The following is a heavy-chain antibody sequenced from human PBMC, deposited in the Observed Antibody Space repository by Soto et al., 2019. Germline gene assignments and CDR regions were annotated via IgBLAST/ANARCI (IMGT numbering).Heavy chain of an antibody. CDR3: ARFCISTSCYASFDY. J-gene: IGHJ4*02. D-gene: IGHD2-2*01. CDR1: GFTFSSYG. CDR2: ISYDGSNK. Sequence: QVQLVESGGGVVQPGRSLRLSCAASGFTFSSYGMHWVRQAPGKGLEWVAVISYDGSNKYYADSVKGRFTIYRDNSKNKPYLQMNSMRAYDTAVYYCARFCISTSCYASFDYWGQGTLVTVSS. V-gene: IGHV3-30-3*01.